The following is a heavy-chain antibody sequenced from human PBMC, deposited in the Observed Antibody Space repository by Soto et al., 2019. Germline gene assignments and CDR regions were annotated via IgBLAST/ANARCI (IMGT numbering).Heavy chain of an antibody. D-gene: IGHD2-8*01. V-gene: IGHV4-39*01. CDR1: GGSISSGSTY. Sequence: SETLSLTCTVSGGSISSGSTYWGWIRQPPGKGLEWIGSIYYSGPTYYNPSLKSRVTISVDTSNNQFYLDLTSVTAADTAVYHCARHDRDQHDASLNWFDPCGQGTLVTVYS. CDR3: ARHDRDQHDASLNWFDP. CDR2: IYYSGPT. J-gene: IGHJ5*02.